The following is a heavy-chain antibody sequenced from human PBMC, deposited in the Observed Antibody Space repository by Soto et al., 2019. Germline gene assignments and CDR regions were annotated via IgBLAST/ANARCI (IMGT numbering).Heavy chain of an antibody. Sequence: EVQLVESGGGLVRPGGSLRLSCAASGFTFSDYSMNWVRQAPGKGLEWVSSIDSSGTYIYYANSVRGRFTISRDNAKNSLFLQMNSLRAEDAALFYCVRKDFGDDGLDFWGQGTLVTVSS. CDR3: VRKDFGDDGLDF. V-gene: IGHV3-21*01. CDR1: GFTFSDYS. D-gene: IGHD4-17*01. CDR2: IDSSGTYI. J-gene: IGHJ4*02.